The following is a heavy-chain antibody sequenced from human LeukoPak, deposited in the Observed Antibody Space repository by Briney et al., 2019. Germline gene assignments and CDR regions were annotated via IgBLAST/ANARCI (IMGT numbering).Heavy chain of an antibody. Sequence: GGSLRLSCAASGFTVSSNYMHWVRQAPGKGLEWVAVIWYDGSNKYYADSVKGRFTISRDNSKNTLYLQMNSLRAEDTAVYYCARDTRSPSPGKYYYDSSGYYYFDYWGQGTLVTVSS. D-gene: IGHD3-22*01. V-gene: IGHV3-33*08. CDR1: GFTVSSNY. CDR2: IWYDGSNK. J-gene: IGHJ4*02. CDR3: ARDTRSPSPGKYYYDSSGYYYFDY.